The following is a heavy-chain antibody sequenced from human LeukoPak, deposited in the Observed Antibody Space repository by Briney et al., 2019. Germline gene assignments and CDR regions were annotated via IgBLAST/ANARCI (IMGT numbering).Heavy chain of an antibody. D-gene: IGHD3-10*01. CDR3: ASEENYYGSGSYYY. V-gene: IGHV1-2*02. J-gene: IGHJ4*02. CDR1: GYSFTGYY. CDR2: INPNGGGT. Sequence: ASVKVSCKSSGYSFTGYYMHWVRQAPGHGLEWMGCINPNGGGTIYAQQFQGRVTMTRDTSISTAYMELRSLRSDDTAVYYCASEENYYGSGSYYYWGQGTLVTVSS.